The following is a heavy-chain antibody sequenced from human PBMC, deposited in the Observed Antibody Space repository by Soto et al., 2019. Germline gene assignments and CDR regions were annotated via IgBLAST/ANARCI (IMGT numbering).Heavy chain of an antibody. CDR3: ARINIAVAEYVHPFDY. Sequence: GGSLRLSCAASGFTFSSYSMNWVRQAPGKGLEWVSSISSSSSYIYYADSVKGRFTISRDNAKNSLYLQMNSLRVEDTAVYYCARINIAVAEYVHPFDYWGQGTLVTVSS. CDR1: GFTFSSYS. V-gene: IGHV3-21*01. J-gene: IGHJ4*02. CDR2: ISSSSSYI. D-gene: IGHD6-19*01.